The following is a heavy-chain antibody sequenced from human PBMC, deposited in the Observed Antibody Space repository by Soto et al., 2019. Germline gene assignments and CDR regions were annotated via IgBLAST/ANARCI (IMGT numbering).Heavy chain of an antibody. Sequence: ASVKVSCKASGYTFTSYYMHWVRQAPGQGLEWMGIINPSGGSTSYAQKFQGRVTMTRDTSTSTVYMELSSLRSEDTAVYYCARGLGIPLRFLEWSYYYYGMDVWGQGTTVTSP. D-gene: IGHD3-3*01. CDR2: INPSGGST. CDR1: GYTFTSYY. J-gene: IGHJ6*02. V-gene: IGHV1-46*01. CDR3: ARGLGIPLRFLEWSYYYYGMDV.